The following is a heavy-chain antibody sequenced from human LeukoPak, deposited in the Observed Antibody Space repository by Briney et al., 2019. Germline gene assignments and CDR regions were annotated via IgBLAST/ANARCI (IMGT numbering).Heavy chain of an antibody. J-gene: IGHJ4*02. CDR2: ISDGGGAT. D-gene: IGHD6-19*01. CDR1: GFTFGNYA. CDR3: ATRAYSSGWSTKRVIDY. Sequence: PGGSLRLSCAASGFTFGNYAMSWVRQAPGKGLEWVSAISDGGGATYYADSVKGRFTISRDNSKKTLYLQMNSLRAEDTAVFYCATRAYSSGWSTKRVIDYWGQGTLVTVSS. V-gene: IGHV3-23*01.